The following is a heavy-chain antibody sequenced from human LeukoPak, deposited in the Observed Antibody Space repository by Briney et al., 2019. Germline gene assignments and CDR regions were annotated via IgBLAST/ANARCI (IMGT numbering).Heavy chain of an antibody. CDR2: IYPGDSDT. CDR1: GYSFTSYW. Sequence: GESLKISCKGSGYSFTSYWIGWVRQMPGKGLEWMGIIYPGDSDTRYSPSFQGQVTISADKSISTAYLQWSSLKASDTAVYYCARSTLFLTYYFDYWGQGTLVTVSS. D-gene: IGHD3-9*01. J-gene: IGHJ4*02. CDR3: ARSTLFLTYYFDY. V-gene: IGHV5-51*01.